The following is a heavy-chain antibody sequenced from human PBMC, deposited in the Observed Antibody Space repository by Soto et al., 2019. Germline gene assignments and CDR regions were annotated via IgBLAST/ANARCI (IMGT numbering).Heavy chain of an antibody. Sequence: ASVKVSCKVSGYTLTELSMHWLRQAPGKGPEWMGGFDPEDGETIYAQKFQGRVTMTEDTSTDTAYMELSSLRSEDTAVYYCATFFQVQYYMDVWGKGTTVTVSS. CDR2: FDPEDGET. CDR1: GYTLTELS. J-gene: IGHJ6*03. D-gene: IGHD3-3*01. CDR3: ATFFQVQYYMDV. V-gene: IGHV1-24*01.